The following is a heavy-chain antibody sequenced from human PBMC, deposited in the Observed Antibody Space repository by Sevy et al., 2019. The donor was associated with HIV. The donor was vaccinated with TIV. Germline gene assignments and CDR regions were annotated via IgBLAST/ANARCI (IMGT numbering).Heavy chain of an antibody. V-gene: IGHV3-7*03. D-gene: IGHD2-2*01. CDR2: IKRDGSEK. CDR1: GFTFSNYW. CDR3: ARDCSSASCLWGMDV. Sequence: GGSLRLSCAASGFTFSNYWMSWVRQAPGKGLEWVANIKRDGSEKYYVDSVKGRFTISRDNAKNSLYLQMNSLRAEDTAVYYGARDCSSASCLWGMDVWGQGTTVTVSS. J-gene: IGHJ6*02.